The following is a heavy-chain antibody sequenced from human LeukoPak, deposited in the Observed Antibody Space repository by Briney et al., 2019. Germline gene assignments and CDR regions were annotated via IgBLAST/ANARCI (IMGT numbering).Heavy chain of an antibody. CDR1: GFTVSSNY. D-gene: IGHD3-16*01. CDR2: ISGSGGST. Sequence: GGSLRLSCAASGFTVSSNYMNWVRQAPGKGLEWVSAISGSGGSTYYADSVKGRFTISRDNPKNTLYLQMNSLRAEDTAVYYCARPHGGGAFDIWGQGTMVTVSS. J-gene: IGHJ3*02. V-gene: IGHV3-53*01. CDR3: ARPHGGGAFDI.